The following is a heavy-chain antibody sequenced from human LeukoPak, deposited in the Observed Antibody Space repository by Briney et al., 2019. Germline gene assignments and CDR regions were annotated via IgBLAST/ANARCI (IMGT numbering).Heavy chain of an antibody. CDR2: IYYSGST. CDR3: ARHAVRRQWLL. D-gene: IGHD6-19*01. Sequence: SGGSLRLSCAASGFTFSSYAMSWVRQPPGKGLEWIGSIYYSGSTYYNPSLKSRVTISVDTSKNQFSLKLSSVTAADTAVYYCARHAVRRQWLLWGQGTLVTVSS. CDR1: GFTFSSYA. V-gene: IGHV4-39*01. J-gene: IGHJ4*02.